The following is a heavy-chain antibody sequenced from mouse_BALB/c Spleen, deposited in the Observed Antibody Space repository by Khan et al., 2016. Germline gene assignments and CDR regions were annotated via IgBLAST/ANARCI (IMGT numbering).Heavy chain of an antibody. Sequence: VQLLQSGTELVRSGASVKLSCTASGFNIEDFYIHWVKQRPEQGLEWIGWIDPENGASDFAPKFQGKATMNADTSSNTAYLQQSSVRSVDTADNYRSRKRSQNYAMDYWGQGTSVTVSS. CDR1: GFNIEDFY. J-gene: IGHJ4*01. CDR2: IDPENGAS. V-gene: IGHV14-4*02. CDR3: SRKRSQNYAMDY.